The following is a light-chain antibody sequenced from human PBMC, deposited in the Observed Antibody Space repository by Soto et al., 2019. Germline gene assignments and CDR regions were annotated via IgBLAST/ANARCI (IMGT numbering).Light chain of an antibody. CDR2: DAS. V-gene: IGKV1-33*01. Sequence: DIQMTQSPSSLSASVGDRVTITCQASQDISNYLNWYQQKPGKAPKLLIYDASNLETGVPSRFSGSGSGTDFTFTISSLHPEDIETYYCQQYDNLPPLTFGGGTKVEIK. CDR3: QQYDNLPPLT. J-gene: IGKJ4*01. CDR1: QDISNY.